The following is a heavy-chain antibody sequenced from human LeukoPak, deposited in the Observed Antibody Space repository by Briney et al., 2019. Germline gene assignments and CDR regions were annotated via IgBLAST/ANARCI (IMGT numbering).Heavy chain of an antibody. Sequence: AGGSLRLSCAASGFTFDDYGMSWVRQAPGKGLEWVSGIDWNGGSTGYADSVKGRFTISRDNAKNSLYLQMNSLRAEDTALYYCARGKVAGTRSAFDIWGQGTMVTVSS. J-gene: IGHJ3*02. V-gene: IGHV3-20*04. CDR3: ARGKVAGTRSAFDI. CDR1: GFTFDDYG. CDR2: IDWNGGST. D-gene: IGHD6-19*01.